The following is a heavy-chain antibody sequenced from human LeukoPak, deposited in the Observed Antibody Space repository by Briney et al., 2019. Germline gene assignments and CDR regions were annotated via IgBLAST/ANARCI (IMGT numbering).Heavy chain of an antibody. V-gene: IGHV4-59*01. CDR1: GGSISSYY. CDR3: AGEPGIAVAGGDY. Sequence: PSEALSLTCTVSGGSISSYYWSWIRQPPGKGLEWIGYIYYSGSTNYTPSLKSRVPISVDTSKNQFSLKLSSVTAADTAVYYCAGEPGIAVAGGDYWGQGTLVTVSS. CDR2: IYYSGST. D-gene: IGHD6-19*01. J-gene: IGHJ4*02.